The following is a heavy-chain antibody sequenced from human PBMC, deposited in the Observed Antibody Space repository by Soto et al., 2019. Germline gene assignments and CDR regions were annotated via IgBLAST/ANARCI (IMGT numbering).Heavy chain of an antibody. V-gene: IGHV1-18*01. CDR2: ISGYNGDI. Sequence: QVQLVQSGAEVKKPGASVKVSCKASGYTFTSYGLSWVRQAPGQGLEWMGWISGYNGDINYAPKLQGRVTITRDTSTSTAYMELRSLRSDDTAIYYCARGSPFHNWGQGTLITVSS. J-gene: IGHJ4*02. CDR1: GYTFTSYG. CDR3: ARGSPFHN.